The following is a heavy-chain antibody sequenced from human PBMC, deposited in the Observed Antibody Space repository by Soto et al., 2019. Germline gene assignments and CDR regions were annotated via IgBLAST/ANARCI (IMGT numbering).Heavy chain of an antibody. CDR3: AAGELLLGAFDY. Sequence: QVQLVESGGGVVQRGRSLRLSCAASGFTFSSYGMHWVRQAPGKGLEWVAVISYDGSNKYYADSVKGRFTISRDNSKNTLYLQMNSLRAEDTAVYYCAAGELLLGAFDYWGQGTLVTVSS. CDR2: ISYDGSNK. J-gene: IGHJ4*02. CDR1: GFTFSSYG. D-gene: IGHD1-26*01. V-gene: IGHV3-30*03.